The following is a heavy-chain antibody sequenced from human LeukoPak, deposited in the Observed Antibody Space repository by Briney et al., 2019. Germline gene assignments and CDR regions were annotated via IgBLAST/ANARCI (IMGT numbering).Heavy chain of an antibody. Sequence: SETLSLTCAVSGGSISSGGYSWSWIRQPPGEGLEWIGYIYHSGSTYYNPSLKSRVTISVDRSKNQFSLKLSSVTAADTAVYYCAREMGQKWFYFDYWGQGTLVTVSS. CDR1: GGSISSGGYS. CDR3: AREMGQKWFYFDY. V-gene: IGHV4-30-2*01. J-gene: IGHJ4*02. CDR2: IYHSGST. D-gene: IGHD3-22*01.